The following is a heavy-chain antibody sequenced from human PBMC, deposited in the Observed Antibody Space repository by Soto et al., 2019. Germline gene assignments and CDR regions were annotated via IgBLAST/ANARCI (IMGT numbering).Heavy chain of an antibody. CDR1: GCSVSSYW. D-gene: IGHD6-13*01. Sequence: GESLKSSGEGCGCSVSSYWSGWVRQMPGKGLEWMGIIYPGDSDTRYSPSFQGQVTISADKSISTAYLQWSSLKASDTAMYYCATRIRGQQLFQVLFDPWGQGTLVTVSS. CDR2: IYPGDSDT. J-gene: IGHJ5*02. CDR3: ATRIRGQQLFQVLFDP. V-gene: IGHV5-51*01.